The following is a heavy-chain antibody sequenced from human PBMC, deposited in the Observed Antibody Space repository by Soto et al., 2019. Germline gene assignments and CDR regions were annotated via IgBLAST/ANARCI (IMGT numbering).Heavy chain of an antibody. V-gene: IGHV4-59*01. Sequence: SETLSLTCTVSGGSISSYYWSWIRQPPGKGLEWIGYIYYSGSTNYNPSLKSRVTISVDTSKNQFSLKLSSVTAADTAVYYCARVSNYGRLFDYWGQGTLVTVSS. D-gene: IGHD3-10*01. CDR3: ARVSNYGRLFDY. CDR2: IYYSGST. J-gene: IGHJ4*02. CDR1: GGSISSYY.